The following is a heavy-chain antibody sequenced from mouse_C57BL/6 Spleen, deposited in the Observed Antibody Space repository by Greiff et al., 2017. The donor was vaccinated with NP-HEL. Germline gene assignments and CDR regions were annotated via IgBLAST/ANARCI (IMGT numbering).Heavy chain of an antibody. CDR1: GYTFTDYY. V-gene: IGHV1-76*01. Sequence: VKLMESGAELVRPGASVKLSCKASGYTFTDYYINWVKQRPGQGLEWIARIYPGSGNTYYNEKFKGKATLTAEKSSSTAYMQLSSLTSEDSAVYFCAIANWDEGWFAYWGQGTLVTVSA. CDR3: AIANWDEGWFAY. CDR2: IYPGSGNT. D-gene: IGHD4-1*01. J-gene: IGHJ3*01.